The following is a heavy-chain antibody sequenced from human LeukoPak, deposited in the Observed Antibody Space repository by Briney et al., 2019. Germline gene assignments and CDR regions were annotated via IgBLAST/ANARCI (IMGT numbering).Heavy chain of an antibody. D-gene: IGHD6-13*01. CDR1: GYSFTSYW. CDR3: ARSGKQQLDRDYYYGMDV. CDR2: IDPSDSYT. J-gene: IGHJ6*02. V-gene: IGHV5-10-1*01. Sequence: GESLKISCKGSGYSFTSYWISWVRQMPGKGLEWMGRIDPSDSYTSYSPSFQGHVTISADKSISTAYLQWSSLKASDTAMYYCARSGKQQLDRDYYYGMDVWGQGTTVTVSS.